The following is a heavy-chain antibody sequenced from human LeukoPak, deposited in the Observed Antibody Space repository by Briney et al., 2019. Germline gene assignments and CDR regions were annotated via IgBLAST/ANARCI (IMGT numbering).Heavy chain of an antibody. CDR3: ARDRLSSYDPFDY. J-gene: IGHJ4*02. V-gene: IGHV3-64*04. Sequence: PGGSLRLSCSASGFTFSGYAMHWVRQAPGKGLEYVSAISSSGDNTDYADSVKGRFTISRDNSKSTLYLQMNSLRAEDTAVYYCARDRLSSYDPFDYWGQGTLVTVSS. CDR2: ISSSGDNT. D-gene: IGHD5-12*01. CDR1: GFTFSGYA.